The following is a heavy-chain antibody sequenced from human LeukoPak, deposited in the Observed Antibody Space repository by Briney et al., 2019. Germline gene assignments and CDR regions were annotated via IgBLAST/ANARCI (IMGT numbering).Heavy chain of an antibody. D-gene: IGHD3-10*01. CDR1: GFTFSRYA. CDR3: VKDGSGSYYTYYFDY. J-gene: IGHJ4*02. Sequence: GGSLGLSCSASGFTFSRYAMHWVRQAPGKGLEYVSAISSNGGSTYYADSVKGRFTISRDNSKNTLYLQMSSLRTEDTAVYYCVKDGSGSYYTYYFDYWGQGTLVTVSS. CDR2: ISSNGGST. V-gene: IGHV3-64D*06.